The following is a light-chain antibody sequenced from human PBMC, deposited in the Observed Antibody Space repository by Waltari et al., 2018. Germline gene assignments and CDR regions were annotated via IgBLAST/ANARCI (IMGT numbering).Light chain of an antibody. J-gene: IGKJ4*01. CDR2: GAS. Sequence: EIVLTQSPGTLSLSPGERATLSCRASQSVSRSYLAWYQQKPGQAPRLLIYGASSRATGIPDRFSGSGSGTDFTLTISRLEPEDFAVYYCQQYGSSPSFGGGTKVEIK. V-gene: IGKV3-20*01. CDR1: QSVSRSY. CDR3: QQYGSSPS.